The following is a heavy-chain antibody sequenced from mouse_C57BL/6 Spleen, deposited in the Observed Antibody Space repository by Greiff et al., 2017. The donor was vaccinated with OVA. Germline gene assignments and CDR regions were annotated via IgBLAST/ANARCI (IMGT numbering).Heavy chain of an antibody. CDR1: GYTFTSYW. D-gene: IGHD1-1*01. CDR2: IDPSDSVT. J-gene: IGHJ3*01. Sequence: VQLQQPGAELVRPGSSVKLSCKASGYTFTSYWMHWVKQRPIQGLEWIGNIDPSDSVTHYNQKFKDKATLTVDKSSSTAYMQLSSLTSEDSAVYDCARGGITTVVAPSYWGQGTLVTVSA. CDR3: ARGGITTVVAPSY. V-gene: IGHV1-52*01.